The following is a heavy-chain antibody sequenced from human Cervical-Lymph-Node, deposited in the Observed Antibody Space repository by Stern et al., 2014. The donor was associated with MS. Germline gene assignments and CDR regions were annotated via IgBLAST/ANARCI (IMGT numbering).Heavy chain of an antibody. CDR3: ARPRTGGSWPPDGSDI. D-gene: IGHD6-13*01. Sequence: QLQLQESGPGLVKPSETLSLTCTVSGASISSSSYYWGWIRQPPGKGLEWIGSMSSSGSTHYNPSVRSRVTISIDTSKNHSPLKLSFVTAADTAVYYCARPRTGGSWPPDGSDIWGQGTMVTVSS. J-gene: IGHJ3*02. CDR2: MSSSGST. CDR1: GASISSSSYY. V-gene: IGHV4-39*02.